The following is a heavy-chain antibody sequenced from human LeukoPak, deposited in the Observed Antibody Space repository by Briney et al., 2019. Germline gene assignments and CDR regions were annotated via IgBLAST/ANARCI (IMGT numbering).Heavy chain of an antibody. Sequence: SETLSLACTVSGGSISSSSYYWGWIRQPPGKGLEWIGSIYYSGSTYYNPSLKSRVTISVDTSKSQFSLKLSSVTAADTAVYYCARSTYYDYVWGSYRPFDYWGQGTLVTVPS. J-gene: IGHJ4*02. CDR2: IYYSGST. CDR3: ARSTYYDYVWGSYRPFDY. D-gene: IGHD3-16*02. V-gene: IGHV4-39*01. CDR1: GGSISSSSYY.